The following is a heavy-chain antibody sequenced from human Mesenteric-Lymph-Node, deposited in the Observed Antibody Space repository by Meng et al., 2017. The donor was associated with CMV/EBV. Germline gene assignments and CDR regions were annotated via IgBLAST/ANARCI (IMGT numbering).Heavy chain of an antibody. Sequence: YAMYWVRQAPGQRPEWMGWSIAGNGNIKYSQEFQGRVTIIRDTFARTDYMDLSSLKSEDTAVYYCARWEGYYFDYWGQGTRVT. CDR3: ARWEGYYFDY. V-gene: IGHV1-3*02. CDR2: SIAGNGNI. J-gene: IGHJ4*02. CDR1: YA. D-gene: IGHD1-26*01.